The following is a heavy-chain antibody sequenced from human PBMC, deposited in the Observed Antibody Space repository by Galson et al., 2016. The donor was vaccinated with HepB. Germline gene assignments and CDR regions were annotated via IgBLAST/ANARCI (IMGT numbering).Heavy chain of an antibody. J-gene: IGHJ5*02. D-gene: IGHD2-15*01. V-gene: IGHV4-34*01. CDR1: GGSFNAYY. CDR3: ARVVAAATNWFDP. CDR2: INHTGLT. Sequence: EPLSLTCGVSGGSFNAYYWSWIRQSPGKGLEWIGEINHTGLTKYSPSLKSRVTISVDTSKNQFSLKLTSMTAADTAVYYCARVVAAATNWFDPWGQGTLVTVSS.